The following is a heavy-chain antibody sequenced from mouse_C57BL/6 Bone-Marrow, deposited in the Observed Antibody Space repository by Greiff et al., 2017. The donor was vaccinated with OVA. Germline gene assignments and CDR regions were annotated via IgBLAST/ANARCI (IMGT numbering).Heavy chain of an antibody. CDR1: GFTFSSYA. V-gene: IGHV5-4*01. J-gene: IGHJ2*01. Sequence: EVKLMESGGGLVKPGGSLKLSCAASGFTFSSYAMSWVRQTPEKRLEWVATISDGGSYTYYPDNVKGRFTISRDNAKNNLYLQMSHLKSEDTAMYYCARDASTVVADYWGQGTTLTVSS. CDR2: ISDGGSYT. D-gene: IGHD1-1*01. CDR3: ARDASTVVADY.